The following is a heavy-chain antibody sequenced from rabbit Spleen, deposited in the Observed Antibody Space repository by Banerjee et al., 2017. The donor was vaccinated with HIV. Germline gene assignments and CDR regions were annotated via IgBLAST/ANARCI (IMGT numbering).Heavy chain of an antibody. CDR3: ARDTASSFSSYGMDL. CDR2: IDSGSSGCT. Sequence: QEQLEESGGGLVQPGASLTITCTASGFSFSGDSYLCWVREAPGKGLEWIACIDSGSSGCTYFASWAKGRFTISKTSSTTVTLQMTSLTAADTATYFCARDTASSFSSYGMDLWGQGTLVTVS. D-gene: IGHD8-1*01. V-gene: IGHV1S45*01. J-gene: IGHJ6*01. CDR1: GFSFSGDSY.